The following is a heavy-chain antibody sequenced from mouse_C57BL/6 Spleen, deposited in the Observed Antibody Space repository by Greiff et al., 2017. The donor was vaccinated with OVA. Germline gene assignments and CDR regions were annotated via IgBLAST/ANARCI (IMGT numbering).Heavy chain of an antibody. CDR3: ARNYDGFLFAY. CDR1: GFSLTSYG. Sequence: QVQLQQSGPGLVQPSQSLSITCTVSGFSLTSYGVHWVRQSPGKGLEWLGVIWSGGSTDYNAAFISRLSISKDNSKSQVFFKMNSLQADDTAIYDCARNYDGFLFAYWGQGTLVTVSA. D-gene: IGHD2-3*01. J-gene: IGHJ3*01. V-gene: IGHV2-2*01. CDR2: IWSGGST.